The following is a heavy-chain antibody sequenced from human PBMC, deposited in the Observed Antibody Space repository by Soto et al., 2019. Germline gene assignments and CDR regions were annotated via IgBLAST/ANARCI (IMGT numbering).Heavy chain of an antibody. D-gene: IGHD1-26*01. CDR2: ISNDGSRK. Sequence: AGPLRLSCEASGFTFSYFGTHWVRQAPGKGLEWVAAISNDGSRKYYVDSVKGRITISRDNSNNTLYLQMXRIRDEDTAVYYSAKDMEVVGATPWGLVTGAQGTMVTAAS. V-gene: IGHV3-30*18. CDR3: AKDMEVVGATPWGLVT. CDR1: GFTFSYFG. J-gene: IGHJ4*02.